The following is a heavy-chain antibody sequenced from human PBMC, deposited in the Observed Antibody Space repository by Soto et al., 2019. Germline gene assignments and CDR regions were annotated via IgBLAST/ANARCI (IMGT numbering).Heavy chain of an antibody. V-gene: IGHV1-2*02. CDR1: GYTFTGYY. CDR2: INPNSGGT. J-gene: IGHJ4*02. D-gene: IGHD5-18*01. CDR3: AREKDTAMVMLDY. Sequence: SVKVSCKASGYTFTGYYMHWVRQAPGQGLEWMGWINPNSGGTNYAQKFQGRVTMTRDTSISTAYMELSRLRSDDTAVYYCAREKDTAMVMLDYWGQGTLVTVSS.